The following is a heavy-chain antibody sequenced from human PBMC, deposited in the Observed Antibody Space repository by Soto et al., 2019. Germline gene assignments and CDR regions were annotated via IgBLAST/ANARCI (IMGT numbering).Heavy chain of an antibody. D-gene: IGHD5-12*01. CDR3: ARKVATILY. CDR2: IYYSGST. J-gene: IGHJ4*02. V-gene: IGHV4-39*01. CDR1: GGSISSSSYY. Sequence: QLQLQESGPGLVNPSETLSLTCTVSGGSISSSSYYWGWIRQPPGKGLEWIGSIYYSGSTYYNPSRKSRVTISVDTSKNQFSLKLSSVTAADTAVYYCARKVATILYWGQGTLVTVSS.